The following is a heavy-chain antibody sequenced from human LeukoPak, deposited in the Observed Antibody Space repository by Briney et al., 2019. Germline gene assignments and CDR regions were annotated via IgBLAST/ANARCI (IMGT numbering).Heavy chain of an antibody. V-gene: IGHV4-59*01. J-gene: IGHJ3*02. D-gene: IGHD3-22*01. Sequence: SETLSLTCTVSGDSMSSYYWSWIRQPPGKGLEWIGYIYYSGGSNYNPSLKTRVTIEIDTSSDQFSLRLTSVTAADTAVYYCARGGPNSSGFSGDGFDIWGQGTMVTVSS. CDR2: IYYSGGS. CDR3: ARGGPNSSGFSGDGFDI. CDR1: GDSMSSYY.